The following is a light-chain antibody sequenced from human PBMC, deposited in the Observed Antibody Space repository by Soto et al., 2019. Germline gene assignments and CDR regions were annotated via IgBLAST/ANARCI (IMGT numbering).Light chain of an antibody. J-gene: IGKJ1*01. CDR3: QQSYSTPRT. Sequence: DIEMTQSPSSLSASVGDRVTITCRASQSVTNSLNWYQKKPGKAPNLLIHSASTLHSGVPSRFSGSGYGKEFTLTVLRLQPEDFATYYCQQSYSTPRTFGQGTNVEIE. CDR2: SAS. V-gene: IGKV1-39*01. CDR1: QSVTNS.